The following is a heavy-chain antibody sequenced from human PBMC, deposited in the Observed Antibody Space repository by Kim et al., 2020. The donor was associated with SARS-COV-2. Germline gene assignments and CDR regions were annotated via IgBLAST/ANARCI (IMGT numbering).Heavy chain of an antibody. CDR2: MNSNSGGT. V-gene: IGHV1-2*02. D-gene: IGHD3-10*01. J-gene: IGHJ3*01. CDR1: EFTFTGYY. Sequence: ASVKVSCEASEFTFTGYYIHWVRQAPGQGLQWMGWMNSNSGGTIYAPNFRGRVSMTRDSSSTKAYIELSSLRSDDTAVYFCTRSHRDYGPLGTFDLWGPG. CDR3: TRSHRDYGPLGTFDL.